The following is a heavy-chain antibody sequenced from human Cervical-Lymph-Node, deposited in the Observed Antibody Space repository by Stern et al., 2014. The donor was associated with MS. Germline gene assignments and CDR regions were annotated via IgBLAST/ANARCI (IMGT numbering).Heavy chain of an antibody. Sequence: QVQLVQSGAEVKKPGASVKVSCKTSGYRFTSYEIHWVRQAPGQGLEWMGWVNPMNDKRGSAQRFQDRVNMTWNTSIGTAYMELSSLKSEDTAVYYCARGVTRIIARLGPGFAHWGQGTLVTVSS. CDR1: GYRFTSYE. D-gene: IGHD2-21*02. CDR3: ARGVTRIIARLGPGFAH. V-gene: IGHV1-8*01. CDR2: VNPMNDKR. J-gene: IGHJ4*02.